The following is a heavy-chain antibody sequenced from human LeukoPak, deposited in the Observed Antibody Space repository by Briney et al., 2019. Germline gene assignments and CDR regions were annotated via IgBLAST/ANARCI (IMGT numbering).Heavy chain of an antibody. CDR2: INHSGST. CDR3: ARGAIWYCSSTSCRSTRNWFDP. Sequence: PSETLSLTCTVSGGSISSSSYYWGWIRQPPGKGLEWIGEINHSGSTNYNPSLKSRVTISVDTSKNQFSLKLSSVTAADTAVYYCARGAIWYCSSTSCRSTRNWFDPWGQGTLVTVSS. J-gene: IGHJ5*02. CDR1: GGSISSSSYY. V-gene: IGHV4-39*07. D-gene: IGHD2-2*01.